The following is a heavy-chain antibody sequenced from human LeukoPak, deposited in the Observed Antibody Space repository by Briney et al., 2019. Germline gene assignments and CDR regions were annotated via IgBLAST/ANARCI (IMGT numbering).Heavy chain of an antibody. J-gene: IGHJ5*02. CDR3: ARLAIVVVPAAIGYWFDP. Sequence: SETLSLTCTVSGGSIRSSSYYWGWIRQPPGKGREWIGSIYYSGSTYYNPSLKSRVTISVDTSKNQFSLKLSSVTAADTAVYYRARLAIVVVPAAIGYWFDPWGQGTLVTVSS. V-gene: IGHV4-39*01. CDR2: IYYSGST. D-gene: IGHD2-2*03. CDR1: GGSIRSSSYY.